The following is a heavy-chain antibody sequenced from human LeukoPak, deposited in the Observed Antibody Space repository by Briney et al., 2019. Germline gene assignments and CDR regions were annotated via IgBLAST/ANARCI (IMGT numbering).Heavy chain of an antibody. V-gene: IGHV4-59*01. J-gene: IGHJ3*02. D-gene: IGHD3-22*01. CDR3: ARTSMIVVVRGAFDI. Sequence: PSETLSLTCTVSGGSLSSYYWSWIRQPPGKGLEWIGYIYYSGSTNYNPSLKSRVTISVDTSKNQFSLKLSSVTAADTAVYYCARTSMIVVVRGAFDIWGQGTMVTVSS. CDR2: IYYSGST. CDR1: GGSLSSYY.